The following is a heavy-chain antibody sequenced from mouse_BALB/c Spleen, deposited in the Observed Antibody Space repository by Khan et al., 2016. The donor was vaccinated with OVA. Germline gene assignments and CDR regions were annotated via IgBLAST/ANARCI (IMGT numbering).Heavy chain of an antibody. J-gene: IGHJ2*01. Sequence: QVQLQQPGAELVKPGASVKLSCKASGYTFTSYWMHWVKQRPGQGLEWIGEINPRNVRTNYNEKFKSKTTLTVDKSSSTAYMQLSSPTSEDSAVYYCARVSTVDYRGQGTTLTVSS. D-gene: IGHD3-1*01. CDR1: GYTFTSYW. CDR2: INPRNVRT. CDR3: ARVSTVDY. V-gene: IGHV1S81*02.